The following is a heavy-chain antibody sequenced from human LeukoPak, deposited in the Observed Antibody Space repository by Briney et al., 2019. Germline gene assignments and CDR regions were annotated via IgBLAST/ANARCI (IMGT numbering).Heavy chain of an antibody. V-gene: IGHV3-30*04. CDR3: ARDQRPYYFYGLDV. CDR1: GFTFSNYA. CDR2: MSYDGSNR. Sequence: PGVSLRLSCAASGFTFSNYAIHWVRQPPGKGLEWVAVMSYDGSNRYYADSVKGRFTISRDNSKNTLYLQMNSLTTEDTAVYYCARDQRPYYFYGLDVWGQGTTVTVS. J-gene: IGHJ6*02.